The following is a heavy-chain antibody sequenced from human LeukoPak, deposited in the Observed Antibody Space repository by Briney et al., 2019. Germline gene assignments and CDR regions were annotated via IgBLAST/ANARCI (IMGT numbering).Heavy chain of an antibody. CDR2: IDGVGDRT. J-gene: IGHJ4*02. V-gene: IGHV3-23*01. D-gene: IGHD6-19*01. CDR3: AKASRQAAVASPLDY. CDR1: GFTFNPYA. Sequence: PGGSLRLSCAASGFTFNPYAMTWVRQAPGKGLGWVAVIDGVGDRTYYADSVKGRFTISRDNSKDTVFLQMNSLKADDTAVYYRAKASRQAAVASPLDYWGQGSLVTVSS.